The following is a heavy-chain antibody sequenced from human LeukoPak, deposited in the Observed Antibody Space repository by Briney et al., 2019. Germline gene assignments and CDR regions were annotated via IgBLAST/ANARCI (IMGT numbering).Heavy chain of an antibody. CDR1: GGSFSGYY. CDR3: ARGADIVVVAYYSAFDY. J-gene: IGHJ4*02. D-gene: IGHD2-21*01. V-gene: IGHV4-34*01. CDR2: INHSGST. Sequence: PSETLSLTCAVYGGSFSGYYWSWIRQPPGKGLEWIGEINHSGSTNYNPSLKSRVTISVHTSKNQFSLKLSSVTAADTAVYYCARGADIVVVAYYSAFDYWGQGTLVTVSS.